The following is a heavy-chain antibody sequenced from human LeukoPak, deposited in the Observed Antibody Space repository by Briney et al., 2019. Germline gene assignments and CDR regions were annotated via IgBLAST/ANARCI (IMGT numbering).Heavy chain of an antibody. D-gene: IGHD6-13*01. CDR1: GFTFSNYV. CDR3: ARAAYSSRDRGPFDI. J-gene: IGHJ3*02. CDR2: ISAIGGRS. V-gene: IGHV3-23*01. Sequence: GGSLRLSCAASGFTFSNYVMSWVRQAPGKGLEWVSSISAIGGRSYYADSVKGRFTISRDNSKSTLYLQMNSLRAEDTAVYYCARAAYSSRDRGPFDIWGQGTMVTVSS.